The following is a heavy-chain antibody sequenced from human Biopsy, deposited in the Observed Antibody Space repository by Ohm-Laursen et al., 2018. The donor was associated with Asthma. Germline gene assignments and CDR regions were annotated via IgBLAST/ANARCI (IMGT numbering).Heavy chain of an antibody. CDR3: ARAQDYYDSRGYYRSFDY. Sequence: PSETLSLTCTVSGGAIDSGAYYWSWIRQLPGKGLEWIGYIYYSGSTYYNPSLKSRVTISVDTSQNQFSLKLSSVTAADTAVYYCARAQDYYDSRGYYRSFDYWGQGTLVTVSS. V-gene: IGHV4-31*03. J-gene: IGHJ4*02. D-gene: IGHD3-22*01. CDR2: IYYSGST. CDR1: GGAIDSGAYY.